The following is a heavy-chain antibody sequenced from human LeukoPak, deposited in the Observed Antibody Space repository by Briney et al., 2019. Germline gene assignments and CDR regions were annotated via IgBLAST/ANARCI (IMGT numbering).Heavy chain of an antibody. CDR1: GFTFSSSA. Sequence: GGSLRLSCAASGFTFSSSAMSWVRQALGKGLEWVSAISNNGGYTYYADSVQGRFTISRDNSKSTLCLQMNSLRAEDTAVYYCAKQLGYCSDGSCYFPYWGQGTLVTVSS. J-gene: IGHJ4*02. CDR3: AKQLGYCSDGSCYFPY. D-gene: IGHD2-15*01. CDR2: ISNNGGYT. V-gene: IGHV3-23*01.